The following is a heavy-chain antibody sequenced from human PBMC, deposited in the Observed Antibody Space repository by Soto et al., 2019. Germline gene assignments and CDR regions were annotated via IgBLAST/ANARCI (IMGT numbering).Heavy chain of an antibody. CDR2: ISYDGTNE. J-gene: IGHJ6*02. D-gene: IGHD3-10*01. CDR1: GFTFNSYG. V-gene: IGHV3-30*18. Sequence: GGSLRLSCADSGFTFNSYGIHWVRQAPGKGLQWVALISYDGTNEFYLDSVKGRFNISRDNSKNILYLQMNSLRAEDTAVYYCVKENGELKWFGESPPKVRYGLDVWGQGTTVTVSS. CDR3: VKENGELKWFGESPPKVRYGLDV.